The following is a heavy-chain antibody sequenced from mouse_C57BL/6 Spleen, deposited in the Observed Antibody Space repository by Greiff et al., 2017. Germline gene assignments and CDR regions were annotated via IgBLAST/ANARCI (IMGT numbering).Heavy chain of an antibody. CDR2: INPGNGGT. Sequence: QVQLQQPGAELVKPGASVKLSCKASGYTFTSYWMHWVKQRPGQGLEWIGKINPGNGGTNYNEKFKGKATLTVDKSSSTAYMQLSSLTSEDSAVYFCARTAYYGGLDYWGQGTTLTVSS. V-gene: IGHV1-53*01. J-gene: IGHJ2*01. D-gene: IGHD1-1*01. CDR3: ARTAYYGGLDY. CDR1: GYTFTSYW.